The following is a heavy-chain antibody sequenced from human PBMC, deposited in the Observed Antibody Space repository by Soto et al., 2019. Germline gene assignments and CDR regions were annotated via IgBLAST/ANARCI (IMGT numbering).Heavy chain of an antibody. D-gene: IGHD2-2*02. CDR2: IYYSGST. J-gene: IGHJ6*02. V-gene: IGHV4-30-4*01. CDR3: ARDIVVVPAAIESPHYYYYGMDV. Sequence: SETLSLTCTVSGGSISSGDYYWSWIRQPPGKGLEWIGYIYYSGSTYYNPSLKSRVTISVDTSKNQFSLKLSSVTAADTAVYYCARDIVVVPAAIESPHYYYYGMDVWGQGTTVTVSS. CDR1: GGSISSGDYY.